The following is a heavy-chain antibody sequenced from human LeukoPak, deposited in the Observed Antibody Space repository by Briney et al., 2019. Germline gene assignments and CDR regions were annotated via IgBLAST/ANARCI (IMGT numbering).Heavy chain of an antibody. CDR1: GFTFDDYG. Sequence: GGSLRLSCAASGFTFDDYGMSWVRQAPGKGLEWVSGINWNGGSTGYADSVKGRFTISRDNAKNSLYLQMNSLRAEDTALCYCARGGITIFGVVIYMDVWGKGTTVTVSS. J-gene: IGHJ6*03. D-gene: IGHD3-3*01. CDR3: ARGGITIFGVVIYMDV. CDR2: INWNGGST. V-gene: IGHV3-20*04.